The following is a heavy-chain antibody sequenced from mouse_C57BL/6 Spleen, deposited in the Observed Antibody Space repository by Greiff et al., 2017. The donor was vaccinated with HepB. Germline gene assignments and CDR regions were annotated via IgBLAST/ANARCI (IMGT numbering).Heavy chain of an antibody. CDR3: ARSGDYSAWFAY. V-gene: IGHV1-20*01. J-gene: IGHJ3*01. CDR1: GYSFTGYF. D-gene: IGHD1-1*01. Sequence: VQLKQSGPELVKPGDSVKISCKASGYSFTGYFMNWVMQSHGKSLEWIGRINPYNGDTFYNQKFKGKATLTVDKSSSTAHMELRSLTSEDSAVYYCARSGDYSAWFAYWGQGTLVTVSA. CDR2: INPYNGDT.